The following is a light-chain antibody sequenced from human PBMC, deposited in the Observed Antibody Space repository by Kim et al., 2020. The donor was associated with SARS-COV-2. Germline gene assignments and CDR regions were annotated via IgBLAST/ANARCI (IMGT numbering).Light chain of an antibody. CDR1: QAIRND. CDR3: QKFNSAPLT. Sequence: SASVGDRVTITCRASQAIRNDLVWYQQKPGKVPKLLIYVAHAVESGVPSRFSASGSGTDFTLTISSLQPEDVATYYCQKFNSAPLTFGPGTKLEI. V-gene: IGKV1-27*01. CDR2: VAH. J-gene: IGKJ3*01.